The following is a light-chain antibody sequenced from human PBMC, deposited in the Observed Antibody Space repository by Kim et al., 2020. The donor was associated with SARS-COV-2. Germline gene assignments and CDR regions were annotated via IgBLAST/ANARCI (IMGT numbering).Light chain of an antibody. V-gene: IGKV1D-12*01. Sequence: ASVGDRVTITCRASKGISSWLGWYQQKPGKAPKVLIYEASNLQSGVPSRFSGSGSGTDFTLTINSLQPEDFATYYCQQTHSFPLTFGGGTKVDIK. CDR2: EAS. CDR1: KGISSW. CDR3: QQTHSFPLT. J-gene: IGKJ4*01.